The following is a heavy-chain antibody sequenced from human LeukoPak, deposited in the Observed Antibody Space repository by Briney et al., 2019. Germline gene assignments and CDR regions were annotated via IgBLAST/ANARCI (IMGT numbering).Heavy chain of an antibody. Sequence: ASVKVSCKASGGTFSSYAISWVRQSPGQGLEWMGGIIPIFGTANYAQKFQGRVTITTDESTSTAYMELSSLRSEDTAVYYCARGGPSHDYSNYEVCFDPWGQGTLVTVSS. J-gene: IGHJ5*02. CDR1: GGTFSSYA. CDR2: IIPIFGTA. CDR3: ARGGPSHDYSNYEVCFDP. D-gene: IGHD4-11*01. V-gene: IGHV1-69*05.